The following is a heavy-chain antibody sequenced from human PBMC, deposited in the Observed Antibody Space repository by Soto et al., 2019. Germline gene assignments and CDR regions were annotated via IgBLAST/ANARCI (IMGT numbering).Heavy chain of an antibody. Sequence: ASVKVSCKASGYTFTSYGSSWVRQAPGQGLEWMGWISAYNGNTNYAQKLQGRVTMTTDTSTSTAYMELRSLRSDDTAVYYCPRDLAAGTCDYWGQGTVLTFSS. CDR1: GYTFTSYG. D-gene: IGHD6-13*01. CDR3: PRDLAAGTCDY. CDR2: ISAYNGNT. V-gene: IGHV1-18*01. J-gene: IGHJ4*02.